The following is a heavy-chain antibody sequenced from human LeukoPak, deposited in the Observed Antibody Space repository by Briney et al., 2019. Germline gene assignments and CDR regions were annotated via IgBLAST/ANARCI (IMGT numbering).Heavy chain of an antibody. CDR3: AREEGSSGWYSPFDP. CDR1: GYTFTSYG. D-gene: IGHD6-19*01. V-gene: IGHV1-18*01. J-gene: IGHJ5*02. Sequence: GASVKVSCKASGYTFTSYGISWVRQAPGQGLEWMGWISAYNGNTNYAQKLQGRVTMTTDTSTSTAYMELRSLRSDDTAVYYCAREEGSSGWYSPFDPWGQGTLVTVSS. CDR2: ISAYNGNT.